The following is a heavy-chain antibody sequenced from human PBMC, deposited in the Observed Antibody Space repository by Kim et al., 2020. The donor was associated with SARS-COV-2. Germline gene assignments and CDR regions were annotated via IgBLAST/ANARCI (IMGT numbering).Heavy chain of an antibody. CDR2: ISSSSSYI. CDR1: GFTFSSYS. Sequence: GGSLRLSCAASGFTFSSYSMNWVRQAPGKGLEWISSISSSSSYIYYADSVKGRCTISRDNARASLYLQMNSLRAEDTAVYYCARVLTSGWSYFDYWGQGT. J-gene: IGHJ4*02. D-gene: IGHD6-19*01. V-gene: IGHV3-21*04. CDR3: ARVLTSGWSYFDY.